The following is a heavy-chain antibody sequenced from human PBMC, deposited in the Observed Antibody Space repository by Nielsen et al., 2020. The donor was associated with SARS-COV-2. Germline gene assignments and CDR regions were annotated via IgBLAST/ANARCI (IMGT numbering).Heavy chain of an antibody. CDR3: AKGSSNIAAHNWFDP. V-gene: IGHV3-23*01. CDR2: ISGSGGST. D-gene: IGHD6-6*01. Sequence: GESLKISCAASGFTFSSYAMGWVRQAPGKGLEWVSAISGSGGSTYYADSVKGRFTISRDNSKNTLYLQMNSLRAEDTAVYYCAKGSSNIAAHNWFDPWGQGTLVTVSS. CDR1: GFTFSSYA. J-gene: IGHJ5*02.